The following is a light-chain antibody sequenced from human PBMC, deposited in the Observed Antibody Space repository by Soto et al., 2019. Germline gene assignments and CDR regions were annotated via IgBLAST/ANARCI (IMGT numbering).Light chain of an antibody. CDR2: GAS. V-gene: IGKV3-20*01. CDR3: QQYGSSPIT. CDR1: QSVSSSY. J-gene: IGKJ5*01. Sequence: EIVLTQSPGTLSLSPGERATLSCRASQSVSSSYLAWYQQKPGQAPRLLIYGASSKATGIPDRFSGSWSRTDFSLTISRLEPEDFAVYYCQQYGSSPITFGQGTRLEIK.